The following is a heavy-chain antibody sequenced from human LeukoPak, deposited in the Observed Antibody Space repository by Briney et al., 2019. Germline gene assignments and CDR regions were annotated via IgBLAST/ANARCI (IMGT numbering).Heavy chain of an antibody. V-gene: IGHV4-61*05. Sequence: SETLSLTCTVSGGSISSSSYYWGWIRQPPGKGLEWIGYIYYSGSTNYNPSLKSRVTISVDTSKNQFSLKLSSVTAADTAAYYCARHSSSYYDFWSGPIWFDPWGQGTLVTVSS. J-gene: IGHJ5*02. CDR1: GGSISSSSYY. D-gene: IGHD3-3*01. CDR2: IYYSGST. CDR3: ARHSSSYYDFWSGPIWFDP.